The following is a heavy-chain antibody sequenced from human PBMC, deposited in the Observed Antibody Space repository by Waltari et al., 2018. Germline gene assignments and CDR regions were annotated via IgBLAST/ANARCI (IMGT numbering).Heavy chain of an antibody. CDR2: ASASGST. V-gene: IGHV4-4*07. D-gene: IGHD2-15*01. CDR3: VREKGGLGGWFDP. Sequence: QVHLKASGPALVKPSETLSLTCTVSGSSISVFYWSWIRQPAGKGLEWVGRASASGSTNYNPSLKSRITMEADTSRNQFSLTLTDVTAADTAMYYCVREKGGLGGWFDPWGQGIQVTVSS. J-gene: IGHJ5*02. CDR1: GSSISVFY.